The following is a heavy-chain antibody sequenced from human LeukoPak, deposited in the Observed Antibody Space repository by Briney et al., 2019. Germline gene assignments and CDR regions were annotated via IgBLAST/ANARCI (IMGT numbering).Heavy chain of an antibody. CDR2: ISSSDTTI. CDR3: ATDRGWRTSGYYLYYFEY. Sequence: PGGSLRLSCVASGFTFSDYYMSWIRQAPGKGLEWVSYISSSDTTIYYADSVKGRFTISRDNAKNSLYLQMNSLRAEDTAVYYCATDRGWRTSGYYLYYFEYWGQGTLVTYSS. V-gene: IGHV3-11*04. CDR1: GFTFSDYY. D-gene: IGHD3-3*01. J-gene: IGHJ4*02.